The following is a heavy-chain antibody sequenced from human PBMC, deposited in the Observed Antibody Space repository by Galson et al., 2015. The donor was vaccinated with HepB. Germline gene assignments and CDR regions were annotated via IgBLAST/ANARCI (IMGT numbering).Heavy chain of an antibody. CDR2: TYYRSKWYN. D-gene: IGHD3-22*01. J-gene: IGHJ3*02. CDR3: ARARGSWYYYDSSGPPGGDHAFDI. V-gene: IGHV6-1*01. CDR1: GDSVSSNSAA. Sequence: CAISGDSVSSNSAAWNWIRQSPSRGLEWLGRTYYRSKWYNDYAVSVKSRITINPDTSKNQFSLQLNSVTPEDTAVYYCARARGSWYYYDSSGPPGGDHAFDIWGQGTMVTVSS.